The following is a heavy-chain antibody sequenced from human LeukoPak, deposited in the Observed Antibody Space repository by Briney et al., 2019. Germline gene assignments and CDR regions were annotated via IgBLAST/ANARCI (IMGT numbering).Heavy chain of an antibody. CDR1: GFTFSSYA. Sequence: PGRSLRLSCAAAGFTFSSYAMNWVRQAPGKGLEWIAHISGSGATIYYADSVKGRFTISRDNAKNSVYLQMNSLRAEDTAVYSCARGGHFSSYKEYFHNWGQGTLVSVSS. D-gene: IGHD6-13*01. CDR3: ARGGHFSSYKEYFHN. J-gene: IGHJ1*01. CDR2: ISGSGATI. V-gene: IGHV3-48*03.